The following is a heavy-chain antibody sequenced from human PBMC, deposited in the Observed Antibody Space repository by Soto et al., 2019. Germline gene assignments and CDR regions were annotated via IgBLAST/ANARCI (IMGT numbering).Heavy chain of an antibody. CDR3: ARRVYYYGMDV. CDR1: GGSFSGYY. J-gene: IGHJ6*02. V-gene: IGHV4-34*01. Sequence: PSETLSLTCAVYGGSFSGYYWSWIRQPPGKGLEWIGEINHSGSTNYNPSLKSRVTISVDTSKNQFSLKLSSVTAADTAVYYCARRVYYYGMDVWGQGTTVS. CDR2: INHSGST.